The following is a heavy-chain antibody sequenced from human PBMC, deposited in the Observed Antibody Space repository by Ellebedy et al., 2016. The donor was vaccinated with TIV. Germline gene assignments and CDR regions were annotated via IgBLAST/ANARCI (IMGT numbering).Heavy chain of an antibody. CDR1: GFTFGSYA. V-gene: IGHV3-23*01. CDR2: ISGSGSSA. CDR3: VRDPKGDSGFF. J-gene: IGHJ4*02. Sequence: GESLKISCAVSGFTFGSYAMNWVRQAPGKGLEWVSAISGSGSSAYYADSVKGRFTISRDNAKNTVYLQMSSLRVEDTAVYYCVRDPKGDSGFFWGQGTLVTVSS. D-gene: IGHD3-10*01.